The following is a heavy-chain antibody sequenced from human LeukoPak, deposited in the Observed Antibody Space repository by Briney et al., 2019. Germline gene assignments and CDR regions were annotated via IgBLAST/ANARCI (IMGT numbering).Heavy chain of an antibody. D-gene: IGHD3-10*01. V-gene: IGHV3-15*01. CDR1: GFTFSNAW. Sequence: GGSLRLSCAASGFTFSNAWMSWVRQAPGKGLEWVGRIKSKTDGGTTDYAAPVKGRFTISRDDSKNTLYLQMNSLKTEDTAVYYCTTGGSGRMEFAFDIWGQGTMVTVSS. CDR2: IKSKTDGGTT. J-gene: IGHJ3*02. CDR3: TTGGSGRMEFAFDI.